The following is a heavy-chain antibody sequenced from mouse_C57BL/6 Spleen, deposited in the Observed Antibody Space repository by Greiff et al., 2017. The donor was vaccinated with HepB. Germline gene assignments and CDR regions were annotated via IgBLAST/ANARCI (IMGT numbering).Heavy chain of an antibody. CDR1: GYTFTGYW. V-gene: IGHV1-9*01. D-gene: IGHD2-4*01. Sequence: QVQLKESGAELMKPGASVKLSCKATGYTFTGYWIEWVKQRPGHGLEWIGEILPGSGSTNYNEKFKGKATFTADTSSNTAYMQLSSLTTEDSAIYYCARSKGPLYYDYGLFDYWGQGTTLTVSS. CDR3: ARSKGPLYYDYGLFDY. CDR2: ILPGSGST. J-gene: IGHJ2*01.